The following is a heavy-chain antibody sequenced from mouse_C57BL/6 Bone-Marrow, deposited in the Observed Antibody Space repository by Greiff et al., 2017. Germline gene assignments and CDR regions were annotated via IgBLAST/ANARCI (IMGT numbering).Heavy chain of an antibody. CDR2: IDPENGDT. J-gene: IGHJ3*01. CDR1: GFNIKDDY. CDR3: TTGYYGSSYEGPSFAY. V-gene: IGHV14-4*01. D-gene: IGHD1-1*01. Sequence: VQLKESGAELVRPGASVKLSCTASGFNIKDDYMHWVKQRPEQGLEWIGWIDPENGDTEYASKFQGKATITADTSSNTAYLQLSSLTSEDTAVYYCTTGYYGSSYEGPSFAYWGQGTLVTVSA.